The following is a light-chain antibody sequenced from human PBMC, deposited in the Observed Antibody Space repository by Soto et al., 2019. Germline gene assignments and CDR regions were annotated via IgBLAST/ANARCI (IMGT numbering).Light chain of an antibody. CDR1: NSDVGGYNY. Sequence: QSALTQPRSVSGSPGQSVTISCTGTNSDVGGYNYVSWYQQHPGKAPKVIIYDVSQRPSGVPDRFSGSKSGNTASLTISGFQAEDEANYYCCSYAASYTYWVFGGGTKLTVL. CDR3: CSYAASYTYWV. V-gene: IGLV2-11*01. J-gene: IGLJ3*02. CDR2: DVS.